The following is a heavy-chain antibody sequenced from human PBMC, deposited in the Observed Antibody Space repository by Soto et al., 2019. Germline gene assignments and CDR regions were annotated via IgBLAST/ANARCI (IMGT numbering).Heavy chain of an antibody. J-gene: IGHJ5*02. CDR3: ALPTVTENWFDP. CDR1: GYTFTSYD. D-gene: IGHD4-4*01. CDR2: MNPNRGNT. V-gene: IGHV1-8*01. Sequence: PSVKVSCKASGYTFTSYDINWVRQATGQGLEWTGWMNPNRGNTGYAQKLQGRVTMTRHTSIRTAYMELSSLRSEDTAVQYCALPTVTENWFDPWGQGTLITVSS.